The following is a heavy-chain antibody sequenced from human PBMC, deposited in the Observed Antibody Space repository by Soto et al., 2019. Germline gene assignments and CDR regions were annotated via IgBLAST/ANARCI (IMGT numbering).Heavy chain of an antibody. CDR2: IIPIPGTA. CDR3: ARSQGSSTSLEIYYYYYYGIDV. Sequence: QVQLVQSGAEVKKPGSSVKVSCKASGGTFGSYAISWVRQAPGQGLEWMGGIIPIPGTANYAQKFQGRVTIAADESTITAYMELSSLRSEDTAVYYCARSQGSSTSLEIYYYYYYGIDVWGQGTTVTVSS. J-gene: IGHJ6*02. D-gene: IGHD2-2*01. CDR1: GGTFGSYA. V-gene: IGHV1-69*01.